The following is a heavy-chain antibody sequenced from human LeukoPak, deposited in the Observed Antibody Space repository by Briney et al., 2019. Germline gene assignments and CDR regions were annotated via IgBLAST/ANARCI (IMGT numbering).Heavy chain of an antibody. J-gene: IGHJ4*02. D-gene: IGHD4-17*01. CDR3: ARAGGSTVSHSDY. CDR2: ISSSTSYI. CDR1: GFIFSDYS. Sequence: GGSLRLSCAASGFIFSDYSMNWVRQAPGKGLEWVSSISSSTSYIYYADSVKGRFTISKDNAKNSLYLQMNSLRAEDTAVYYCARAGGSTVSHSDYWGQGTLVTVSS. V-gene: IGHV3-21*01.